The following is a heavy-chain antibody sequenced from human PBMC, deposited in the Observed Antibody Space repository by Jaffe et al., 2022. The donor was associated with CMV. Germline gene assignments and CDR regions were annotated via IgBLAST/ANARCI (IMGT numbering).Heavy chain of an antibody. CDR3: TTDSGSYWGYSSGDYYMDV. D-gene: IGHD1-26*01. CDR1: GFTFSNAW. CDR2: IKSKTDGGTT. J-gene: IGHJ6*03. V-gene: IGHV3-15*01. Sequence: EVQLVESGGGLVKPGGSLRLSCAASGFTFSNAWMSWVRQAPGKGLEWVGRIKSKTDGGTTDYAAPVKGRFTISRDDSKNTLYLQMNSLKTEDTAVYYCTTDSGSYWGYSSGDYYMDVWGKGTTVTVSS.